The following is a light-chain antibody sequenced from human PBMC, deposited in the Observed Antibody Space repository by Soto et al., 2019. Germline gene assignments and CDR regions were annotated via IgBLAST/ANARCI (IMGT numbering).Light chain of an antibody. CDR1: QSVSSSF. CDR2: GAS. V-gene: IGKV3-20*01. CDR3: QQYESYSPLT. Sequence: EIVLTQSPGTLSLSPGEGATLSCRASQSVSSSFLAWYQQKPGQAPRLLIYGASSRATGIPDRFSGSGSGTDFTLTISRLEPEDFAAYHCQQYESYSPLTFGGGTKVEIK. J-gene: IGKJ4*01.